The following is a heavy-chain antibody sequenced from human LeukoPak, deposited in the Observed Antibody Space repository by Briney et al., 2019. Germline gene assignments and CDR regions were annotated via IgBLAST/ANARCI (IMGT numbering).Heavy chain of an antibody. CDR2: IIPIFGTA. CDR1: GGTLSIYA. D-gene: IGHD3-22*01. Sequence: ASVNVSFKASGGTLSIYAISWERQAPGQGLEWMGGIIPIFGTANYARKFQGRVTITADESTSTAYMELSSLRSEDTAVYYCASDLYYYDSSGYYRDWGQGTLVTVSS. CDR3: ASDLYYYDSSGYYRD. J-gene: IGHJ4*02. V-gene: IGHV1-69*13.